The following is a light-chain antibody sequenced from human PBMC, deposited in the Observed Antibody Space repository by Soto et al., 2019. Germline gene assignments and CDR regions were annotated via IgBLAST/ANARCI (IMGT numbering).Light chain of an antibody. V-gene: IGKV1-5*03. CDR2: KAS. Sequence: DIQMTQSPSTLSASVGDRVTITCRASQSISSWLAWYQQKPGKAPKLLIYKASSLESGVPSRFSGSGSGTEFTLTISILQHDDFATYYCQQYNSYCTFGQGTKVEIK. J-gene: IGKJ1*01. CDR1: QSISSW. CDR3: QQYNSYCT.